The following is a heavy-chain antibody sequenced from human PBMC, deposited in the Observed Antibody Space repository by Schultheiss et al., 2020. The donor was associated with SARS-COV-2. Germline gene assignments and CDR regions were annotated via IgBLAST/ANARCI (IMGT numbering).Heavy chain of an antibody. CDR2: IIPIFGTA. V-gene: IGHV1-69*06. J-gene: IGHJ3*02. Sequence: SVKVSCKASGGTFSSYAISWVRQAPGQGLEWMGGIIPIFGTANYAQKFQGRVTITADKSTSTAFLELTSLRPEDTAVYYCARGPGRELLTRDAFDIWGQGTMVTVSS. CDR3: ARGPGRELLTRDAFDI. CDR1: GGTFSSYA. D-gene: IGHD1-7*01.